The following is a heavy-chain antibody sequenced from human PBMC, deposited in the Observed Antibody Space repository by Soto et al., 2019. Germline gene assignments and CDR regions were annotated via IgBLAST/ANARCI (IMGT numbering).Heavy chain of an antibody. J-gene: IGHJ4*02. CDR2: IYPGDSDT. D-gene: IGHD1-26*01. V-gene: IGHV5-51*01. CDR3: ARYSGSYWHYLDF. Sequence: GESLKISCKGSGYSFASHWVAWVRQMPEKGLEWIGTIYPGDSDTKYSSAFRGHVTISADTSVSTAYLQWRSLEATDSAIYYCARYSGSYWHYLDFWGQGPLVTVSS. CDR1: GYSFASHW.